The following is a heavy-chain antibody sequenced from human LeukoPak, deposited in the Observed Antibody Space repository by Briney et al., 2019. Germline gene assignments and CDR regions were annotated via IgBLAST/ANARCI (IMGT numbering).Heavy chain of an antibody. D-gene: IGHD3-22*01. CDR1: GFTFSSYW. J-gene: IGHJ4*02. V-gene: IGHV3-7*03. CDR3: ARESGDYYYDSSGYPDY. Sequence: PGGSLRLSCAASGFTFSSYWMSWVRQAPGKGLEWVANIKQDGSEKYYVDSVKGRFTISRDNAKNSLYLQMNSLRAEDTAVYYCARESGDYYYDSSGYPDYWGQGTLVTVFS. CDR2: IKQDGSEK.